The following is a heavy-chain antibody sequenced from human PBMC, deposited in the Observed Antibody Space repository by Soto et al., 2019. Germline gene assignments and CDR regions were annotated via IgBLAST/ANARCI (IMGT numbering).Heavy chain of an antibody. CDR3: ARDMVRGVKSGMDV. D-gene: IGHD3-10*01. CDR1: GYTFTSYG. V-gene: IGHV1-18*01. CDR2: ISAYNGNT. Sequence: ASVTVSCKASGYTFTSYGISWVRQAPGQGLEWMGWISAYNGNTNYAQKLQGRVTLTTDTSTSTAYMELRSQRSDDTAVYYCARDMVRGVKSGMDVWGQGTTVTVSS. J-gene: IGHJ6*02.